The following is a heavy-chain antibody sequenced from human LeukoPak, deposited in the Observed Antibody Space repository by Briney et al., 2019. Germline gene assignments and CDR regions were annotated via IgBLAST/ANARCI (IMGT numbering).Heavy chain of an antibody. CDR3: ARYRWSGYETYYYYMDV. J-gene: IGHJ6*03. V-gene: IGHV1-2*02. Sequence: ASVKVSCKASGYTFTGYYMHWVRQAPGQGLEWMGWINPNSGGTNYAQKFQGRVTMTRDTSISTAYMELSRLRSDDTAVYYCARYRWSGYETYYYYMDVWGKGTTVTVSS. CDR2: INPNSGGT. CDR1: GYTFTGYY. D-gene: IGHD3-3*01.